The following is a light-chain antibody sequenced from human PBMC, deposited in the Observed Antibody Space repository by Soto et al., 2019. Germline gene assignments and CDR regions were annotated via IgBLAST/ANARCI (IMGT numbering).Light chain of an antibody. CDR1: QSVSSN. J-gene: IGKJ3*01. Sequence: EIARTHSPSTLSVSPGERSTLSCRASQSVSSNLAWYQQKPGQAPRLLIYDASNRATGIPARFSGSGSGTDFTLTISSLEPEDSAVYYCPPRSNWLFGPGTKVDIK. V-gene: IGKV3-11*01. CDR3: PPRSNWL. CDR2: DAS.